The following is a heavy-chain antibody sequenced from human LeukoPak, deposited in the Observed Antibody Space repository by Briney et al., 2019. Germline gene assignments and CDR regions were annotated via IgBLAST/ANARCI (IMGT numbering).Heavy chain of an antibody. CDR2: ISGSGGST. CDR3: ANPTSGGGFGMIFDQ. J-gene: IGHJ4*02. D-gene: IGHD2-15*01. V-gene: IGHV3-23*01. CDR1: GFTFSSYW. Sequence: GGSLRLSCAASGFTFSSYWMSWVRQAPGKGLEWVSAISGSGGSTYYADSVKGRFTISRDNSKNTLYLQMNSLRTEDTAVYYCANPTSGGGFGMIFDQWGQGTLVTVSP.